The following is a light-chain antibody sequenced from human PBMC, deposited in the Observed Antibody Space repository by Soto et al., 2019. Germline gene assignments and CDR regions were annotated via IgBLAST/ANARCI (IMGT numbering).Light chain of an antibody. Sequence: DIQMTQSPSTLSASVGDRVTTTCRASQSISSWLAWYQQKQGKAPKILIYKASSLASGAPSRFRGSGSGTEFTLAISSLQPDDFETYYCQQYNSYSWTFGQGTKVDIK. V-gene: IGKV1-5*03. CDR2: KAS. CDR1: QSISSW. J-gene: IGKJ1*01. CDR3: QQYNSYSWT.